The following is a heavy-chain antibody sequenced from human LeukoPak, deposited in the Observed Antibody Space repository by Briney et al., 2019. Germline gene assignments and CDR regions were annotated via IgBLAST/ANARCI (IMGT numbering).Heavy chain of an antibody. CDR1: GGSFSGYY. CDR2: INHSGST. J-gene: IGHJ4*02. CDR3: ARGYYDFWSGYYTGPDY. V-gene: IGHV4-34*01. D-gene: IGHD3-3*01. Sequence: PSETLSLTCAVYGGSFSGYYWSWIRQPPGKGLEWIGEINHSGSTNYNPSLKSRVTISVDTSKNQFSLKLSSVTAADTAVYCCARGYYDFWSGYYTGPDYWGQGTLVTVSS.